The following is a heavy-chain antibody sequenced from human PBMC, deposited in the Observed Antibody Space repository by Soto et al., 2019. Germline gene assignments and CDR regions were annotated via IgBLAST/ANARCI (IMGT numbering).Heavy chain of an antibody. Sequence: SVKVSCKASGFTFTSSAVQWVRQARGQRLEWIGWIVVGSGNTNYAQKFQERVTITRDMSTSTAYMELSSLRSEDTAVYYCAAAAAYYYDSSGRYYYYYGMDVWGQGTTVTVS. J-gene: IGHJ6*02. CDR3: AAAAAYYYDSSGRYYYYYGMDV. V-gene: IGHV1-58*01. D-gene: IGHD3-22*01. CDR1: GFTFTSSA. CDR2: IVVGSGNT.